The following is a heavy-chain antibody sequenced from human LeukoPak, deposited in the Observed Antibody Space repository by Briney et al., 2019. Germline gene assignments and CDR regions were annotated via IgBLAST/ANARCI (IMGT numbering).Heavy chain of an antibody. J-gene: IGHJ3*02. CDR3: AREGRAYCGGDCPPDAFDI. CDR1: GFTVSSNY. CDR2: IYSGGST. D-gene: IGHD2-21*02. Sequence: GGSLRLSCAASGFTVSSNYMSWVRQAPGKGLEWVSVIYSGGSTYYADSVKGRFTISRDNSKNTLYLQMNSLRAEDTAVYYCAREGRAYCGGDCPPDAFDIWGQGTMATVSS. V-gene: IGHV3-66*01.